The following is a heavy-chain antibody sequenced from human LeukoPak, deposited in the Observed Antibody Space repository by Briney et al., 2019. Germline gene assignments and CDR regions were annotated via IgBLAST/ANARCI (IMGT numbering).Heavy chain of an antibody. Sequence: GSLRLSCAASGFTVSSNHMSWVRQAPGKGLEWVSIIYSGGTTYYAGSVKGRFTISRDNSKNTLYLQMNSLRAEDTAVYYCARDLHSSSLDWGQGTLITVSS. D-gene: IGHD6-13*01. CDR2: IYSGGTT. J-gene: IGHJ4*02. V-gene: IGHV3-66*01. CDR1: GFTVSSNH. CDR3: ARDLHSSSLD.